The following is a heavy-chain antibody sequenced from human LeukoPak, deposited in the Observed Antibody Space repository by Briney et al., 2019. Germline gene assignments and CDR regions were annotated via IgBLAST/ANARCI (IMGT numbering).Heavy chain of an antibody. Sequence: WGTLSLTCTVSGCTISSYYLSWIRQPAGKGLEWIGRIYTSGSTNYNPSVKSRVTMSVDTSKNQFSLKLSTVTAADTAVYYCASQRNRYDDYLGYWGQGTLVTVSS. CDR2: IYTSGST. V-gene: IGHV4-4*07. CDR1: GCTISSYY. J-gene: IGHJ4*02. D-gene: IGHD5-12*01. CDR3: ASQRNRYDDYLGY.